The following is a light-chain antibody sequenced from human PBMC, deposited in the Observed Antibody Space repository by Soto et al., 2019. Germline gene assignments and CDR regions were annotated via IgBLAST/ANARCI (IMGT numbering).Light chain of an antibody. J-gene: IGKJ1*01. CDR2: GAS. CDR1: QSVSSRY. CDR3: QQYGNSRWT. Sequence: EIVLTQSPGTLSLSPGERATLSCRVSQSVSSRYLAWYQQKPGQGPRLLISGASTRATGIPDRFSGSGSGTDFTLTISRLEPEDFAVYYCQQYGNSRWTFGQGTKVEIK. V-gene: IGKV3-20*01.